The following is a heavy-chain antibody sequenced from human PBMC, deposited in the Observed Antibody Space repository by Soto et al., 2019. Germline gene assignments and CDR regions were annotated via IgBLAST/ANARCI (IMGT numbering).Heavy chain of an antibody. CDR3: ARCYGSGSYYNGLFDH. J-gene: IGHJ4*02. Sequence: SETLSLTCAISGGSIGYYYWSWIRQPPGKGLEWIGYIYYSGSTTYNPSLKSRVTISVDTSKNKFFLNLSSVTAADTAVYYCARCYGSGSYYNGLFDHWGQGTLVTVSS. CDR1: GGSIGYYY. V-gene: IGHV4-59*01. D-gene: IGHD3-10*01. CDR2: IYYSGST.